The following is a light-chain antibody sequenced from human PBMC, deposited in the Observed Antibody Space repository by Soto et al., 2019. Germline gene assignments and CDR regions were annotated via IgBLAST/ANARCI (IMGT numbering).Light chain of an antibody. CDR1: EGLTNSY. CDR2: GAS. V-gene: IGKV3-20*01. Sequence: EIVLTQSPCTLSLSPGEVATLCCRASEGLTNSYLAWYQQKPGKAPSLLIHGASRMQSGIPDRFSGSGSGTEFTLTVDSLEPEDFAVYYCQQYGSSPQTFGQGTKVDIK. CDR3: QQYGSSPQT. J-gene: IGKJ1*01.